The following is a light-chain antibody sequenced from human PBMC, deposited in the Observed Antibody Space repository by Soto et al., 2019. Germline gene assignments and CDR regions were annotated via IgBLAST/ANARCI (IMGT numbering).Light chain of an antibody. CDR3: QQYDSSPVT. CDR1: QSVSSSY. CDR2: GAS. J-gene: IGKJ3*01. Sequence: EIVLTQSPGTLSLSPGERATPSCRASQSVSSSYLAWYQQKPGQAPRLLIYGASSRATGIPDRFSGSGSGTDFTLTISRLEPEDFAVYYCQQYDSSPVTFGPGTKVDIK. V-gene: IGKV3-20*01.